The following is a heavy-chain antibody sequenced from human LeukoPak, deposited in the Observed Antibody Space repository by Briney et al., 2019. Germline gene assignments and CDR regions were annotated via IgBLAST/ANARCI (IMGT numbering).Heavy chain of an antibody. V-gene: IGHV1-18*01. CDR2: ISAYNGNT. D-gene: IGHD3-10*01. CDR1: GYTFTSYG. Sequence: ASVKVSFKASGYTFTSYGISWVRQAPGQGLEWMGWISAYNGNTNYAQKLQGRVTMTTDTSTSTAYMELRSLRSDDTAVYYCARVMYYGSGSYRYDMDVWGQGTTVTVSS. J-gene: IGHJ6*02. CDR3: ARVMYYGSGSYRYDMDV.